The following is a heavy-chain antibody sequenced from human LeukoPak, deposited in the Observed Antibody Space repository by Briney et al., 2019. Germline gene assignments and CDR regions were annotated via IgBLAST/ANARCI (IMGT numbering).Heavy chain of an antibody. D-gene: IGHD3-3*01. J-gene: IGHJ3*02. V-gene: IGHV3-13*01. CDR2: IGITGDT. CDR1: GFTFSSYD. CDR3: AKDRSYDFWSGKTHLRNAFDI. Sequence: GGSLRLSCAASGFTFSSYDLHWVRQATGKGLEWVSGIGITGDTYYSGSVKGRFTISRENAKNSLYLQMYSLRAEDTAVYYCAKDRSYDFWSGKTHLRNAFDIWGQGTMVTVSS.